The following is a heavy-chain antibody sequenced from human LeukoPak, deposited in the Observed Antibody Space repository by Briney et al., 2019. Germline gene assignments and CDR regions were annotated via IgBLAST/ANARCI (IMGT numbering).Heavy chain of an antibody. CDR2: IYHSGST. Sequence: SEAPSLTCAVSGYSISSGYYWGWIRQPPGKGLEWIGSIYHSGSTYYNPSLKSRVTISVDTSKNQFSLKLSSATAADTAVYYCARTLVVPAAMGYFDLWGRGTLVTVSS. CDR1: GYSISSGYY. D-gene: IGHD2-2*01. V-gene: IGHV4-38-2*01. J-gene: IGHJ2*01. CDR3: ARTLVVPAAMGYFDL.